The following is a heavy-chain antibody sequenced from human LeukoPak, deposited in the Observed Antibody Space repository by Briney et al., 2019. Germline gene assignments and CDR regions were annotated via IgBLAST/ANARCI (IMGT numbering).Heavy chain of an antibody. CDR2: IWNDGSRN. CDR3: ARVLDTAGMGH. Sequence: GGSLRLSCAASGFTFSNYAMHWVRQAPGKGLEWVAIIWNDGSRNCYADSVRGRFSISRDNFENTVYLQMSSLRADDTALYYCARVLDTAGMGHWGQGTLVTVS. V-gene: IGHV3-33*01. D-gene: IGHD5-18*01. CDR1: GFTFSNYA. J-gene: IGHJ4*02.